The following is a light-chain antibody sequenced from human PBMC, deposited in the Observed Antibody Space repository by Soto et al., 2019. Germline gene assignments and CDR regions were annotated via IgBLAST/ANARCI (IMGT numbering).Light chain of an antibody. CDR3: QQFGSSPFT. CDR1: QTLPSDF. J-gene: IGKJ2*01. Sequence: ENVLTQSPATLSLSPGGRATLSCRASQTLPSDFLGWYQQKPGQPPRLLIYGASSRAAGIPARFGGSGSGPDFNLTISRLEPEDFAVYYCQQFGSSPFTFGQGTRLEI. V-gene: IGKV3-20*01. CDR2: GAS.